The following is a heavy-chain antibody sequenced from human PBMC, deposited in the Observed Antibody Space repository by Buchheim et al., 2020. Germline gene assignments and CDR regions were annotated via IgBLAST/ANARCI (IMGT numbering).Heavy chain of an antibody. Sequence: EVQLVESGGGLVQPGGSLRLSCAASGFTFRNFWMSWVRQAPGKGREWGANIKYDSSKEYYLGSVEGRFTISRDKVKNSLDLQMNSLRAEVASVYYGVSQTSPLFWGRGTL. CDR2: IKYDSSKE. CDR3: VSQTSPLF. J-gene: IGHJ2*01. CDR1: GFTFRNFW. V-gene: IGHV3-7*01. D-gene: IGHD4-11*01.